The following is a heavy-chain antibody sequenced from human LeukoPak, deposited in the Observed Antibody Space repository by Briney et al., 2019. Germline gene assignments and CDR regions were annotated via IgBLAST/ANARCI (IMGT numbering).Heavy chain of an antibody. CDR2: IYYSGST. D-gene: IGHD2-2*01. CDR3: ARVLGYCSGASCYANFGAFDI. J-gene: IGHJ3*02. CDR1: GGSIRSYY. Sequence: PSETLSLSCTVSGGSIRSYYWSWIRQSPGKGLEWIGYIYYSGSTNYNPSLNSRVTTSLDTSKNQFSLKLSSVTAADTAVYYCARVLGYCSGASCYANFGAFDIWGHGTMVTVSS. V-gene: IGHV4-59*01.